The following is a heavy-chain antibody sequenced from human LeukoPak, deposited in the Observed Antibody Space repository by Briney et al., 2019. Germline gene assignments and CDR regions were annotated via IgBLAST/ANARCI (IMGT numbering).Heavy chain of an antibody. CDR1: GGTFSSYA. V-gene: IGHV1-69*13. Sequence: GASVKVSCKASGGTFSSYAISWVRQAPGQGLEWVGGIIPIFGTANYAQKFQGRVTITADESTSTAYMGLSSLRSEDTAVYYCARDRGYCSSTSCYVRWFDPWGQGTLVTVSS. D-gene: IGHD2-2*01. J-gene: IGHJ5*02. CDR2: IIPIFGTA. CDR3: ARDRGYCSSTSCYVRWFDP.